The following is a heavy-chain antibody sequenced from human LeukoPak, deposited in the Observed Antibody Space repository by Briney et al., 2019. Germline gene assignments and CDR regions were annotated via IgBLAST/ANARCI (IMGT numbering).Heavy chain of an antibody. CDR3: AREAIKDY. V-gene: IGHV3-11*06. Sequence: GGSLRLSCAASGFTFSNYYMTWIRQDPGKGLEWLSYIRSSGSYTNYADSVKGRFTIARDDAKNSLYLQMSSLRDEDTAVYYCAREAIKDYWGQGTLVTVSS. J-gene: IGHJ4*02. CDR2: IRSSGSYT. CDR1: GFTFSNYY.